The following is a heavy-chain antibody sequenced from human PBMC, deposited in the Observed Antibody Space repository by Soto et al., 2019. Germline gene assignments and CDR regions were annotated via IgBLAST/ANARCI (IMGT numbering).Heavy chain of an antibody. CDR1: GFTFGDYA. V-gene: IGHV3-49*03. CDR2: IRSKAYGGTT. J-gene: IGHJ4*02. CDR3: TRGSTSMTTVTTVIDY. Sequence: PGGSLRLSCTASGFTFGDYAMSWFRQAPGKGLEWVGFIRSKAYGGTTEYAASVKGRFTISRDDSKSIAYLQMNSLKTEDTAVYYCTRGSTSMTTVTTVIDYWGQGTLVTVSS. D-gene: IGHD4-17*01.